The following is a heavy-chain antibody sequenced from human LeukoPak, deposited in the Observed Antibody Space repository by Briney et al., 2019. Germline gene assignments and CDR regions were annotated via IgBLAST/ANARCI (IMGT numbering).Heavy chain of an antibody. CDR1: GYTFTGYY. CDR3: ARASLGV. Sequence: GASVKVSCTASGYTFTGYYLHWVRQAPGQGLEWMGWINPNSGGTNYAQKFQGRVTMTRDTSISTAYMELSSLRSDDTAVYYCARASLGVWGQGSLVTVSA. J-gene: IGHJ4*02. D-gene: IGHD2-2*01. CDR2: INPNSGGT. V-gene: IGHV1-2*02.